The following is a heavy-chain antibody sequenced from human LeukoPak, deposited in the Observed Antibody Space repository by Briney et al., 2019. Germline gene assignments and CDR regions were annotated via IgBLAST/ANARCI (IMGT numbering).Heavy chain of an antibody. CDR3: ARDKSCTSTSCYGWYYDS. Sequence: GGSLRLSCAASGLTVSSNYMSWVRQAPGKGLEWISVLYSGGNTYYAESVSGRFTISRDNSENALYLHMNSLRPEDTAMYYCARDKSCTSTSCYGWYYDSWGQGTLVTVSS. V-gene: IGHV3-53*01. CDR2: LYSGGNT. CDR1: GLTVSSNY. D-gene: IGHD2-2*01. J-gene: IGHJ4*02.